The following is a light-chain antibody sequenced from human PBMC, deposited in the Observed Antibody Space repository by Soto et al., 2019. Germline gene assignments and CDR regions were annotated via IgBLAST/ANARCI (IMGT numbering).Light chain of an antibody. CDR2: DVN. CDR1: RSDIGSYNY. J-gene: IGLJ2*01. CDR3: TSWTTSTTRI. Sequence: QSALTQPASVSGSPGQSITISCTGTRSDIGSYNYVSWYQQHPGEVPKLILYDVNVRPSGVSNRFSGSKSGNTASLTISGLEAEDVADYYCTSWTTSTTRIFGVGTTVTVL. V-gene: IGLV2-14*03.